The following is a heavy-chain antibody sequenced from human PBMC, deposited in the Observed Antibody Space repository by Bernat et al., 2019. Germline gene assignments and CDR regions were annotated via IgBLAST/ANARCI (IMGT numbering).Heavy chain of an antibody. J-gene: IGHJ4*02. Sequence: EVQLVESGGGSVQPGGSLRLSCVGSGFTFSNSWMHWVRQTPGKGLLWVSRIKADGSTTSYADSVRGRFTVSRDNAKNTMYLQMNSLTPDDTAVYYCARDDYGRYWGQGILVTVSS. CDR3: ARDDYGRY. CDR2: IKADGSTT. CDR1: GFTFSNSW. V-gene: IGHV3-74*01. D-gene: IGHD4-17*01.